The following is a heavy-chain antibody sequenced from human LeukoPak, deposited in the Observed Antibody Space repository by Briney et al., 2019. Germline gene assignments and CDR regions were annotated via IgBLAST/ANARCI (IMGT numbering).Heavy chain of an antibody. CDR1: GFTFSDYG. V-gene: IGHV3-33*05. CDR3: ARLTTFVWLGRSAEGADY. J-gene: IGHJ4*02. D-gene: IGHD4-11*01. CDR2: VSYDEATQ. Sequence: PGGSLRLSCAASGFTFSDYGMHWVRQAPGKGLEWVAVVSYDEATQYYAESVKGRFTVARDNSRNTVYLQMSSLSAEDTAVYYCARLTTFVWLGRSAEGADYWGQGTLVTVSA.